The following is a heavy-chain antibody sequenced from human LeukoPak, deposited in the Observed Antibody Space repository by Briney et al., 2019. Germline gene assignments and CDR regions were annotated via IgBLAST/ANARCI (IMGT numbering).Heavy chain of an antibody. CDR1: GFTFRSYA. D-gene: IGHD3-10*02. V-gene: IGHV3-23*01. CDR2: ISGSAGST. Sequence: GGSLRLSCAASGFTFRSYAMSWVRQAPGKGLEWVSAISGSAGSTYYADSVKGRFTISRDNSKNTLYLQMNSLRAEDTAVYYCAELGITMIGGVWGKGTTVTISS. J-gene: IGHJ6*04. CDR3: AELGITMIGGV.